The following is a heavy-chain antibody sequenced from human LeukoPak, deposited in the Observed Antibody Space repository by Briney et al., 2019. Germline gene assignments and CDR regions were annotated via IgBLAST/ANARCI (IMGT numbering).Heavy chain of an antibody. V-gene: IGHV3-7*01. J-gene: IGHJ5*02. D-gene: IGHD1-1*01. Sequence: GGSLRLSCATSAFTFSDYWMSWVRQAPGKGLEWVANIKEDGSEKYYVDSVKGRFAISRDNAKNSLYLQMTSLTADDTAVYYCARAQLGYNWFDPWGQGTLVTVSP. CDR2: IKEDGSEK. CDR1: AFTFSDYW. CDR3: ARAQLGYNWFDP.